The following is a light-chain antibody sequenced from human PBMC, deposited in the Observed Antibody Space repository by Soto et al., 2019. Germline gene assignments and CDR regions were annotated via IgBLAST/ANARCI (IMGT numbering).Light chain of an antibody. Sequence: QSVLTQPPSASGTPGQRVTISCSGSSSNIGSNYVYWYQQLPGTAPKLLIHRNNQRPSGVPDRFSGSKSGTSASLAISGLRSEDEADYYCAAWDDSLSGPVFGGGTKLTVX. CDR1: SSNIGSNY. J-gene: IGLJ3*02. CDR3: AAWDDSLSGPV. V-gene: IGLV1-47*01. CDR2: RNN.